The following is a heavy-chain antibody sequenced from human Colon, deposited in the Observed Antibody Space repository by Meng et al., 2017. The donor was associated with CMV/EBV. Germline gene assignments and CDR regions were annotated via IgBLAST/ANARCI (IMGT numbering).Heavy chain of an antibody. D-gene: IGHD3-3*01. V-gene: IGHV3-74*01. CDR3: ARGMLESRTDAFDI. J-gene: IGHJ3*02. CDR1: GFTFSDYY. Sequence: GGSLRLSCAASGFTFSDYYMIWIRQAPGKGLVWVSRISIQGTTTTYADSVRGRFTISRDSAKNTVYLQMNSLRDEDTAMYYCARGMLESRTDAFDIWGQGTMVTVSS. CDR2: ISIQGTTT.